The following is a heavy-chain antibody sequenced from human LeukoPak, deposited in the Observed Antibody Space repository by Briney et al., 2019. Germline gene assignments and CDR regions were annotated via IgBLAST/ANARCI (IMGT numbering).Heavy chain of an antibody. Sequence: SQTLSLTCTVSGGSISSGGYYWGWIRQHPGRGLEWIGYIYYSRSTYYSPSLKSRVTISVDTSKNQISLKLSSVTAADTAVYYCASSFRWLSDYWGQGTLVTVSS. CDR2: IYYSRST. CDR1: GGSISSGGYY. V-gene: IGHV4-31*03. J-gene: IGHJ4*02. D-gene: IGHD3-22*01. CDR3: ASSFRWLSDY.